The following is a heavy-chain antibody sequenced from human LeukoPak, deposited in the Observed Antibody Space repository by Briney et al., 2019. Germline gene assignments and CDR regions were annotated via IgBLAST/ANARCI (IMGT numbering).Heavy chain of an antibody. D-gene: IGHD3-22*01. Sequence: ASVKVSCKASGGTFSSYAISWVRQAPGQGLEWMGGIIPIFGTANYAQKFQGRVTITADESTSTAYMELSSLRSEDTAVYYCARSAYYYDSSGDTFDYWGQGTLVTVSS. V-gene: IGHV1-69*13. CDR3: ARSAYYYDSSGDTFDY. J-gene: IGHJ4*02. CDR1: GGTFSSYA. CDR2: IIPIFGTA.